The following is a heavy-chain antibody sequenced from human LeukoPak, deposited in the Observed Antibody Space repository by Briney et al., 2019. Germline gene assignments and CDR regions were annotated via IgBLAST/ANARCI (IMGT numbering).Heavy chain of an antibody. V-gene: IGHV3-30*04. CDR2: ISYDGSNK. CDR1: GFTFSSYA. J-gene: IGHJ6*02. Sequence: PGGSLRLSCAASGFTFSSYAMHWVRQAPGKGLEWMAVISYDGSNKYYADSVKGRFTISRDNSKNTLYLQMNSLRAEDTAVYYCARDGITMVRGVNPYYGMDVWGQGTTVTVSS. CDR3: ARDGITMVRGVNPYYGMDV. D-gene: IGHD3-10*01.